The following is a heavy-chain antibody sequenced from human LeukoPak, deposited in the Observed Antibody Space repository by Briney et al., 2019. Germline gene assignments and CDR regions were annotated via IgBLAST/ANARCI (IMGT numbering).Heavy chain of an antibody. Sequence: GTSLRLSCAVSGFTIRIYGMHWVRQAPGKGLEWVAMISHDGVAEHYGDSVKGRFTISRDDSKNTLYLQMNSLSTEDTALYYCAKDWGSSDWYNYFDPWGQGTLVTVSS. CDR2: ISHDGVAE. CDR1: GFTIRIYG. CDR3: AKDWGSSDWYNYFDP. J-gene: IGHJ5*02. V-gene: IGHV3-30*18. D-gene: IGHD6-19*01.